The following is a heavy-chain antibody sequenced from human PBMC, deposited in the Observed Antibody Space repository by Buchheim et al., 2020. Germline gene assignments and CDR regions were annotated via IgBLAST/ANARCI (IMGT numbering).Heavy chain of an antibody. CDR3: ARPVSLYTMNV. Sequence: QVQLVQSGAEVKKPGASVNVSCKASGYTFISYYIHWVRQAPGQGLEWMGMLNPSSGSTTYAQKFQGRLTVTSDTSPSTVYMELSSLSSDDTAVYYCARPVSLYTMNVWGQGTT. D-gene: IGHD3-16*01. CDR2: LNPSSGST. V-gene: IGHV1-46*01. J-gene: IGHJ6*02. CDR1: GYTFISYY.